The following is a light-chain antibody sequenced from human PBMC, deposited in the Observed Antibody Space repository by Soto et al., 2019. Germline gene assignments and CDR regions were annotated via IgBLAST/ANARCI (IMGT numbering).Light chain of an antibody. CDR1: QYINTR. CDR3: HQRQSWPRT. Sequence: EIVLTQSPATLSSFPGDRVTLSCRASQYINTRLAWYQHRPGQSPRLLIYQTSLRSAGIPARFSASGSGTDFTLTISDLQPEYFALYYCHQRQSWPRTLGQGTKVDI. V-gene: IGKV3D-11*03. J-gene: IGKJ1*01. CDR2: QTS.